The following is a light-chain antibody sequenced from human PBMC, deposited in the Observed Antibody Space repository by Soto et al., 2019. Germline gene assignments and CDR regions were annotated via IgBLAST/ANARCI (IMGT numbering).Light chain of an antibody. CDR3: QQYGSSPHT. CDR2: GAS. J-gene: IGKJ2*01. V-gene: IGKV3-20*01. Sequence: EIVLTQSPGTLSLSPGERATLSCRASQSVSSSYLAWYKHKPGQAPRLLIYGASSRATGIPDRFSGRGSGTDFTLTISRLEPEDFAVYYCQQYGSSPHTFGQGTKLDIK. CDR1: QSVSSSY.